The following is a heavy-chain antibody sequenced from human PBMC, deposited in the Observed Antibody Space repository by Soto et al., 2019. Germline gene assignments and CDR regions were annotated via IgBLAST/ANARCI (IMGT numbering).Heavy chain of an antibody. J-gene: IGHJ6*02. CDR1: GGSFSGYY. CDR3: ARGVSSIPGYYHYYYGMDV. CDR2: INHSGST. Sequence: SETLSLTCAVYGGSFSGYYWSWIRQPPGKGLEWIGEINHSGSTNYNPSLKSRVTISVDTSKNQFSLKLSSVTAADTAVYYCARGVSSIPGYYHYYYGMDVWGQGTTVTVSS. V-gene: IGHV4-34*01. D-gene: IGHD6-13*01.